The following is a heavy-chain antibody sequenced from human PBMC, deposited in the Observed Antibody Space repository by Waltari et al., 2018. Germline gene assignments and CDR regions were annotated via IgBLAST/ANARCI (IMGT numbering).Heavy chain of an antibody. D-gene: IGHD4-17*01. CDR3: ARDFSVTMSSVFDY. Sequence: EVQLVESGGGLVKPGGSLRLSCAASGFTFSSYSMNWVRQAPGKGLGWVSSISSSSSYIYYADSVKGRFTISRDNAKNSLYLQMNSLRAEDTAVYYCARDFSVTMSSVFDYWGQGTLVTVSS. CDR2: ISSSSSYI. J-gene: IGHJ4*02. CDR1: GFTFSSYS. V-gene: IGHV3-21*01.